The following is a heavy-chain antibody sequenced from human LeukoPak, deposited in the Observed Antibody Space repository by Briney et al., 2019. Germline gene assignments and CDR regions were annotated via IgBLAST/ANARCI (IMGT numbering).Heavy chain of an antibody. Sequence: ASVKVSCKASGYTFTSYGISWVRQAPGQGLEWMGWISAYNGNTNYAQKLQGRVTMTTDTSTSTAYMELRSLRSDDTAVYYCGGTFYYDSGGPHFQHGGRGPLVTVPS. CDR1: GYTFTSYG. V-gene: IGHV1-18*01. CDR2: ISAYNGNT. D-gene: IGHD3-22*01. CDR3: GGTFYYDSGGPHFQH. J-gene: IGHJ1*01.